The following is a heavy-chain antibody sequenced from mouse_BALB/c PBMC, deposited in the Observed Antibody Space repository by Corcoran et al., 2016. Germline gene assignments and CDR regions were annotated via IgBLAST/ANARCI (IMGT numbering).Heavy chain of an antibody. V-gene: IGHV9-3-1*01. Sequence: QIQLVQSGPELQKPGETVKISCKASGYSFTNYGMNWVKQAPGEGLKWMGWINTYTGEPTYADDFKGRFAFSLETSASTAYLQINNLKNEDTATYFGAREPYAMDYWGQGTSVTVSS. CDR2: INTYTGEP. CDR1: GYSFTNYG. CDR3: AREPYAMDY. J-gene: IGHJ4*01.